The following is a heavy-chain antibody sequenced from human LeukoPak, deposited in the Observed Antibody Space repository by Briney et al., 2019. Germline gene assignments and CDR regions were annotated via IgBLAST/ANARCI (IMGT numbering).Heavy chain of an antibody. CDR2: MNPNSGNT. J-gene: IGHJ6*04. CDR3: ARDGYYYGSGSLENYYYGMDV. V-gene: IGHV1-8*01. D-gene: IGHD3-10*01. CDR1: GYTFTSYD. Sequence: ASVKVSCKASGYTFTSYDINWVRQATGQGLEWMGWMNPNSGNTGYAQKFQGRVTMTRNTSISTAYMGLSSLRSEDTAVYYCARDGYYYGSGSLENYYYGMDVWGKGTTVTVSS.